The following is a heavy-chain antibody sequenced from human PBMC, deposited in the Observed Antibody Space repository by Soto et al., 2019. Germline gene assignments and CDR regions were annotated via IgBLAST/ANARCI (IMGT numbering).Heavy chain of an antibody. V-gene: IGHV1-3*01. D-gene: IGHD1-26*01. J-gene: IGHJ3*02. CDR2: INAGNGNT. Sequence: ASVKVSCKASGYTFTSYAMHWVRQAPGQRLEWMGWINAGNGNTKYSQKFQGRVTITRDTSASTAYMELSSLRSEDTAVYYGARDRSLLHAFDIWGQGTMVTVSS. CDR1: GYTFTSYA. CDR3: ARDRSLLHAFDI.